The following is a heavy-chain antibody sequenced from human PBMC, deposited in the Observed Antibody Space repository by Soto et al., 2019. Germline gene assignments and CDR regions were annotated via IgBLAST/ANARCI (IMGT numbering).Heavy chain of an antibody. J-gene: IGHJ4*02. CDR3: ARDLDGYMSY. CDR2: ISYDGSNK. Sequence: GGSLRLSCAASGFTFSSYAMHWVRQAPGKGLEWVAVISYDGSNKYYADSVKGRFTISRDNSKNTLYLQMNSLRAEDTAVYYCARDLDGYMSYWGQGTLVTVYS. D-gene: IGHD6-25*01. V-gene: IGHV3-30-3*01. CDR1: GFTFSSYA.